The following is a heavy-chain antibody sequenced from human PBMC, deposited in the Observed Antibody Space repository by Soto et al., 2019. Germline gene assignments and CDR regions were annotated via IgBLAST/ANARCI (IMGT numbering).Heavy chain of an antibody. CDR3: AKDYYYGYGSFFDY. J-gene: IGHJ4*02. CDR1: GFTFSSYA. Sequence: PGGSLRLSCSASGFTFSSYAMSWVRQAPGKGLEWVSAISGSGGSTYYADSVKGRFTISRDNSKNTLYLQMNSLRAEDTAVYYCAKDYYYGYGSFFDYWGQGTLVTVSS. CDR2: ISGSGGST. V-gene: IGHV3-23*01. D-gene: IGHD3-10*01.